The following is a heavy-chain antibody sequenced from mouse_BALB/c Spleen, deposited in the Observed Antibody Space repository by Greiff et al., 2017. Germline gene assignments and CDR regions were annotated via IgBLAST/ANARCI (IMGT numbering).Heavy chain of an antibody. J-gene: IGHJ3*01. D-gene: IGHD2-1*01. Sequence: VQGVESGPGLVQPSQSLSITCTVSGFSLTSYGVHWVRQSPGKGLEWLGVIWSGGSTDYNAAFISRLSISKDNSKSQVFFKMNSLQADDTAIYYCARNDGNYFAWFAYWGQGTLVTVSA. CDR2: IWSGGST. V-gene: IGHV2-4-1*01. CDR3: ARNDGNYFAWFAY. CDR1: GFSLTSYG.